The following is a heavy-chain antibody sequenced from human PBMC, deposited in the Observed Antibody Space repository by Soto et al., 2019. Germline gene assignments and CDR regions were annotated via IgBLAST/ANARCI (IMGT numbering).Heavy chain of an antibody. J-gene: IGHJ5*02. CDR2: ILGSGDSS. D-gene: IGHD1-26*01. V-gene: IGHV3-23*01. Sequence: EVQLLESGGGVVSPGGSLRLSCAASGFTFRNYAMSWVRQAPGKGLEWVSSILGSGDSSYYADSVKGRFTISRDNSTNTLYLRVDSLTAEDTAVYFCAKDNPVGATPGWFDLWGQGTLVTVSS. CDR3: AKDNPVGATPGWFDL. CDR1: GFTFRNYA.